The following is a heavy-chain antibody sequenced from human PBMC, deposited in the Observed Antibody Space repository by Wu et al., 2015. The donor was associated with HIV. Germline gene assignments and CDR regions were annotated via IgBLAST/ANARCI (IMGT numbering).Heavy chain of an antibody. V-gene: IGHV1-24*01. CDR3: ATRGVAVAGWEGAFDI. Sequence: QVQLVQSGAEVKKPGASVKVSCKVSGYTLTELSMHWVRQAPGKGLEWMGGFDPEDGETIYAQKFQGRVTMTEDTSTDTAYMELSSLRSGDTAVYYCATRGVAVAGWEGAFDIWGQGTMVTVSS. D-gene: IGHD6-19*01. CDR1: GYTLTELS. J-gene: IGHJ3*02. CDR2: FDPEDGET.